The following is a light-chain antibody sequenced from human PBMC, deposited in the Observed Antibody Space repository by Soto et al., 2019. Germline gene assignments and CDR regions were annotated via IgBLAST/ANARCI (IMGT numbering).Light chain of an antibody. V-gene: IGLV2-14*01. CDR1: SSDVGGYNY. Sequence: SVLTQPASVSGSPGQSITISCTGTSSDVGGYNYVSWYQQNPGKAPKLMIYDVSNRPSGVSNRFSGSKSGNTASLTISGLQVEDEADYYCSSLTTTSTLVFGTGTKVTVL. J-gene: IGLJ1*01. CDR3: SSLTTTSTLV. CDR2: DVS.